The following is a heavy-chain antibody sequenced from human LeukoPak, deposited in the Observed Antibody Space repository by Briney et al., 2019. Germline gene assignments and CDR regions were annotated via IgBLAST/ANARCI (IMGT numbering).Heavy chain of an antibody. CDR3: ARDNTWGYFQH. CDR2: ISAYNGNT. D-gene: IGHD3-16*01. V-gene: IGHV1-18*01. Sequence: ASVKVSCKASGYTFTSYGISWVRQAPGQGLEWMGWISAYNGNTNYAQKLQGRVTMTTDTSTSTVYMELRSLRSDDTAVYYCARDNTWGYFQHWGQGTLVTVSS. J-gene: IGHJ1*01. CDR1: GYTFTSYG.